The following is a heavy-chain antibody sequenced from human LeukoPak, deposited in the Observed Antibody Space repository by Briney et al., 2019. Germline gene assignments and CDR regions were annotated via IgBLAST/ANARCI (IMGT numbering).Heavy chain of an antibody. Sequence: SETLSLTCTVSGGSITNYYWSWIRQPPGKGLEWIGYIYYSGSTNYNPSLKSRVTISVDTSKTQFSLKLSSVTAADTAVYYCAGAYYDSSGYYLVHWGQGTLVTDSS. J-gene: IGHJ4*02. D-gene: IGHD3-22*01. V-gene: IGHV4-59*01. CDR3: AGAYYDSSGYYLVH. CDR2: IYYSGST. CDR1: GGSITNYY.